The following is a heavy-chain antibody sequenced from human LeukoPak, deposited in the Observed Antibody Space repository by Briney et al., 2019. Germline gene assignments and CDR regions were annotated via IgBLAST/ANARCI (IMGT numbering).Heavy chain of an antibody. CDR1: GGTFSSYA. V-gene: IGHV1-2*02. J-gene: IGHJ4*02. Sequence: ASVKVSCKASGGTFSSYAISWVRQAPGQGLEWMGWINPNSGGTNYAQKFQGRVTMTRDTSISTAYKELSRLRSDDTAVYYCARVSAITIFGVVLNFDYWGQGTLVTVSS. D-gene: IGHD3-3*01. CDR2: INPNSGGT. CDR3: ARVSAITIFGVVLNFDY.